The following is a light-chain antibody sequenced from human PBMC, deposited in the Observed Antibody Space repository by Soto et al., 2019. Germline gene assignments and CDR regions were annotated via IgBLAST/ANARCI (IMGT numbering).Light chain of an antibody. J-gene: IGKJ2*01. CDR1: QSIDTY. V-gene: IGKV1-39*01. CDR3: YQSFSTPNA. CDR2: AAS. Sequence: DIQMTQSPSSLPASVGDRVTITCRAGQSIDTYLNWFQQTPAKAPKLLIYAASDLQSGVPSRFSGSGSGTDFTLTISSLQADDFATYFSYQSFSTPNAFGHGTKLEI.